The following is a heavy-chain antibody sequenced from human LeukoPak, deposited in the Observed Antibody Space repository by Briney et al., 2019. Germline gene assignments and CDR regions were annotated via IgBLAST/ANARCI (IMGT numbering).Heavy chain of an antibody. CDR3: ARDFRTTRITIFGVVITNWFDP. D-gene: IGHD3-3*01. CDR2: MNPNSGNT. CDR1: GGTFSSYA. J-gene: IGHJ5*02. V-gene: IGHV1-8*02. Sequence: ASVKVSCKASGGTFSSYAINWVRQATGQGLEWMGWMNPNSGNTGYAQKFQGRVTMTRNTSISTAYMELSSLRSEDTAVYYCARDFRTTRITIFGVVITNWFDPWGQGTLVTVSS.